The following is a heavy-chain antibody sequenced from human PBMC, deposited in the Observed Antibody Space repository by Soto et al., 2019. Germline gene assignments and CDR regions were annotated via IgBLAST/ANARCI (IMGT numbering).Heavy chain of an antibody. CDR1: GGSFSTYA. D-gene: IGHD2-21*01. CDR2: IIPFINSR. Sequence: SVKVSCKASGGSFSTYAITWVRQAPGQGLEWMGGIIPFINSRNYAQKFQGRVTIIADTSTSTAYMELSSLRYEDTAVYYCARAAEQMLFGVGMDVGGQGTTVTVSS. V-gene: IGHV1-69*06. J-gene: IGHJ6*02. CDR3: ARAAEQMLFGVGMDV.